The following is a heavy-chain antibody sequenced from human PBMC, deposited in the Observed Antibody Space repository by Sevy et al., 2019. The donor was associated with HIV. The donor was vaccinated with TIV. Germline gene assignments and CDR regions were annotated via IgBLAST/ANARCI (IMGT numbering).Heavy chain of an antibody. CDR2: RYYSGST. Sequence: SETLSLTCTVSGGSISSYYWSWIRLPPGKGLEWIGYRYYSGSTNYNPSLKSRVTISVDTSKNQFSLKLSSVTAADTAVYYCATEGPYGDYFNWFDPWGQGTLVTVSP. CDR1: GGSISSYY. J-gene: IGHJ5*02. CDR3: ATEGPYGDYFNWFDP. V-gene: IGHV4-59*01. D-gene: IGHD4-17*01.